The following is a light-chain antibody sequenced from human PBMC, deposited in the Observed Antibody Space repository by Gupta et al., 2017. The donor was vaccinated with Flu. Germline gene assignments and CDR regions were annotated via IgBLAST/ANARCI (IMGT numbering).Light chain of an antibody. CDR3: QESDSSSGT. V-gene: IGKV1-39*01. Sequence: PSSLSASVGDRVSITCRASQSISSYLNWYQHEPGKAPQLIIYTASNLQSGVPSRFSGSGSGTDFTLTISRLQPEDFATYYCQESDSSSGTFGQGTKVEIK. J-gene: IGKJ1*01. CDR2: TAS. CDR1: QSISSY.